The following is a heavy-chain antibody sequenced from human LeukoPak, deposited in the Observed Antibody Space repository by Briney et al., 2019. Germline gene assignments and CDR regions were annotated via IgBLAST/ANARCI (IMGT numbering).Heavy chain of an antibody. Sequence: GASVKVSCKASGYTFTSYAMHWVRQAPGQRLEWMGWINAGNGNTKYSQEFQGRVTITRDTSASTAYKELSSLRSEDTAVYYCAGSGSYYNGNVYYYYMDVWGKGTTVTISS. CDR1: GYTFTSYA. CDR3: AGSGSYYNGNVYYYYMDV. J-gene: IGHJ6*03. V-gene: IGHV1-3*03. D-gene: IGHD3-10*01. CDR2: INAGNGNT.